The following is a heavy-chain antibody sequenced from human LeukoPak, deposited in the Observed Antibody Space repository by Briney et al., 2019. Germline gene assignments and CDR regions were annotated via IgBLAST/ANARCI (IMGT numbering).Heavy chain of an antibody. J-gene: IGHJ4*02. V-gene: IGHV3-21*01. CDR2: ISSSSSYI. Sequence: GGSLRLSCPSSGFTFSNYCMNWVRQAPGKGLEWVSSISSSSSYIYYADSVKGRFTISRDNAKNSLYLQMNSLRAEDTAVYYCASRVAMATIDYWGQGTLVTVSS. D-gene: IGHD5-24*01. CDR3: ASRVAMATIDY. CDR1: GFTFSNYC.